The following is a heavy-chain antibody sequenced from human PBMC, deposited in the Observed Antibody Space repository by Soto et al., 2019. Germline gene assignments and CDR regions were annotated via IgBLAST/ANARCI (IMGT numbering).Heavy chain of an antibody. D-gene: IGHD4-17*01. J-gene: IGHJ4*02. V-gene: IGHV3-30-3*01. CDR2: ISYVGSKK. Sequence: QVHLVEFGGGVVQPGRSLRLSCVASEFTFSTYAMHWVRQAPGKGLEWVALISYVGSKKNYADSVKGRFSISRDDSMNTLFLQMDSLRPEDTAIYYCARVSLYGDYWAGDYWGQGTLVTVAS. CDR3: ARVSLYGDYWAGDY. CDR1: EFTFSTYA.